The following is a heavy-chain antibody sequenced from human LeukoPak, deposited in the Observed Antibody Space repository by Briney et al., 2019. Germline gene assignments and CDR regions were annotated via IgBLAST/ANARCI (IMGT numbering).Heavy chain of an antibody. D-gene: IGHD6-13*01. J-gene: IGHJ3*02. Sequence: GGSLRLSCAASGFTFSNAWMSWVRQAPGKGLEWVGRIKSKTDGGTTDYAAPVKGRFTISRDDSKNTLYLQMNSLKTEDTAVYYCTTGRQQLGAFDIWGQGTMVTVSS. CDR2: IKSKTDGGTT. CDR1: GFTFSNAW. CDR3: TTGRQQLGAFDI. V-gene: IGHV3-15*01.